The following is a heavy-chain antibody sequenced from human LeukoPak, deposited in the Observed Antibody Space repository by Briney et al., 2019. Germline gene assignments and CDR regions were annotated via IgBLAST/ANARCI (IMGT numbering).Heavy chain of an antibody. CDR2: IDPNSGGT. CDR3: ARGYSYGHYFDY. V-gene: IGHV1-2*06. Sequence: ASVKVSCKASGYTFTSYAMHWVRQAPGQGLEWMGRIDPNSGGTNYAQKFQGRVTMTRDTSISTAYMELSRLRSDDTAVYYCARGYSYGHYFDYWGQGTLVTVSS. D-gene: IGHD5-18*01. CDR1: GYTFTSYA. J-gene: IGHJ4*02.